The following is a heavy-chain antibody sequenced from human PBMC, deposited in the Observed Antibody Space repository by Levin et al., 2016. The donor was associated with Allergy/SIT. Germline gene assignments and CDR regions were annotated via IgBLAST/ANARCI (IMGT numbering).Heavy chain of an antibody. CDR3: ARDETGWGMDV. J-gene: IGHJ6*02. Sequence: GESLKISCAASGFPFSGYWMHWVRQAPGKGLVWVSGIYSDGSSTIYADSVKGRFTISRDNAKNTLYLQMNSLRVEDTAVYYCARDETGWGMDVWGQGTTVTVSS. CDR2: IYSDGSST. D-gene: IGHD6-19*01. CDR1: GFPFSGYW. V-gene: IGHV3-74*01.